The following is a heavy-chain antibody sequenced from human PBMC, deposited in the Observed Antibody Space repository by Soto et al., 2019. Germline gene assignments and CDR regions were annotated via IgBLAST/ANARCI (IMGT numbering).Heavy chain of an antibody. CDR3: ARGEGLGVNYYYYGMDV. V-gene: IGHV3-33*01. J-gene: IGHJ6*02. Sequence: QVQLVESGGGVVQPGRSLRLSCAASGFTFSSYGMHWVRQAPGKGLEWVAVIWYDGSNKYYADSVKGRFTISRDNSKNTLYLQMNSRRAADTAVYYCARGEGLGVNYYYYGMDVWGQGTTVTVSS. D-gene: IGHD3-10*01. CDR2: IWYDGSNK. CDR1: GFTFSSYG.